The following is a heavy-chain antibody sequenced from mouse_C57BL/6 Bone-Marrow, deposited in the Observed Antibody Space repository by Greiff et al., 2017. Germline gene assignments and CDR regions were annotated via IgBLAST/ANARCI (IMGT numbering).Heavy chain of an antibody. Sequence: EVNLVESGGGLVKPGGSLKLSCAASGFTFSDYGMHWVRQAPEKGLEWVAYISSGSSTIYYAATVKGRFTISIDNAKNTLFLLMTSLMSEDTAMYYCASGILRYMDYWGQGTSVTVSS. CDR2: ISSGSSTI. J-gene: IGHJ4*01. D-gene: IGHD1-1*01. V-gene: IGHV5-17*01. CDR1: GFTFSDYG. CDR3: ASGILRYMDY.